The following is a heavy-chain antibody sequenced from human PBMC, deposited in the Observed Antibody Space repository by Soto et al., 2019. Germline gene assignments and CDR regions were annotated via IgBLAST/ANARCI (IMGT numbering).Heavy chain of an antibody. CDR3: ARAFDDSGAQFDY. V-gene: IGHV4-34*01. J-gene: IGHJ4*02. D-gene: IGHD4-17*01. Sequence: SETLSLTCTVSGGSISNYYWSWIRQPPGKGLEWIGEINHSASTNYNPSLKSRVTISVDTSKNQFSLKLSSVTAADTAVYYCARAFDDSGAQFDYWGQGTLVTVSS. CDR2: INHSAST. CDR1: GGSISNYY.